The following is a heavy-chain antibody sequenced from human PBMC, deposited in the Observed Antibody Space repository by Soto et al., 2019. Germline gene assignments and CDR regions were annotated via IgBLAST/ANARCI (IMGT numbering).Heavy chain of an antibody. D-gene: IGHD4-17*01. Sequence: ASVKVSCKASGYTFTSYDINWVRQATGQGLEWMGWMNPNSGNTGYAQKFQGRVTMTRNTSISTAYMELSSLRSEDTAVYYCARYGDLNYYYYYMDVWGKGTTVTVSS. CDR3: ARYGDLNYYYYYMDV. J-gene: IGHJ6*03. V-gene: IGHV1-8*01. CDR1: GYTFTSYD. CDR2: MNPNSGNT.